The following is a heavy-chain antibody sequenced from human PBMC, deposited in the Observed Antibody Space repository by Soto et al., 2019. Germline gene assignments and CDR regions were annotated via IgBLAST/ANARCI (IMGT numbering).Heavy chain of an antibody. D-gene: IGHD6-13*01. Sequence: QVQLQESGPGLVKPSGTLSLTCAVSGGSISTSNWWSWVRQPPGKGLEWIGEVYRTGSTNYNPSLESRVSVSVDKSKNKFSLKLTSVTAADTAVYYCARARATTAAAAIFDCWGQGTLVTVSS. J-gene: IGHJ4*02. CDR3: ARARATTAAAAIFDC. CDR2: VYRTGST. V-gene: IGHV4-4*02. CDR1: GGSISTSNW.